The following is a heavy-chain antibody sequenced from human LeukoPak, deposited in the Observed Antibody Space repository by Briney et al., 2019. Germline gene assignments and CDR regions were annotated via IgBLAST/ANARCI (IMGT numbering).Heavy chain of an antibody. D-gene: IGHD3-3*01. J-gene: IGHJ4*02. Sequence: PGGSLRLSCAASGFTFSSYSMNWVRQAPGKGLEWVSYISSSSSTIYYADSVKGRFTISRDNAKNSLYLQMNSLRAEDTAVYYCAKDPYFGVVPNRGYLDYWGQGTLVTVSS. CDR3: AKDPYFGVVPNRGYLDY. V-gene: IGHV3-48*01. CDR2: ISSSSSTI. CDR1: GFTFSSYS.